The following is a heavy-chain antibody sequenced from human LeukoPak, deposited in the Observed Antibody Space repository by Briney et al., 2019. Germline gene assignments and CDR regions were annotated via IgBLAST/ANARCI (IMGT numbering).Heavy chain of an antibody. V-gene: IGHV4-39*01. CDR1: GGSISTTTYH. CDR3: ARARYSGWDTTYFDY. Sequence: SSETLSLTCTVSGGSISTTTYHWAWVRQPPGKALEWIGNIYYSGTAYYNAALRGRVTISVDTSKNQFSLKLSSVTAADTAVYYCARARYSGWDTTYFDYWGQGTLVTVSS. CDR2: IYYSGTA. D-gene: IGHD6-19*01. J-gene: IGHJ4*02.